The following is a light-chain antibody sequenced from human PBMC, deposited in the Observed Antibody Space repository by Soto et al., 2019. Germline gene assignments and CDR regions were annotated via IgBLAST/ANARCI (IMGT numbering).Light chain of an antibody. CDR1: SSNIGDNP. V-gene: IGLV1-44*01. CDR3: AAWDDSLNAL. CDR2: IND. J-gene: IGLJ1*01. Sequence: QSVLTQPPSASGTPGQRITISCSGSSSNIGDNPVNWYQQLPGAAPKLLTYINDQRPSGVPDRFSGSKSGTSASLAISGLQPEDEADYYCAAWDDSLNALFGTGTKATV.